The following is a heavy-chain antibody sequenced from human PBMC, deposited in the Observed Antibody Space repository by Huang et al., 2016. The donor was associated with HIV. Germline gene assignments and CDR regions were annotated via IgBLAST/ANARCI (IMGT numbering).Heavy chain of an antibody. D-gene: IGHD3-22*01. Sequence: QVQLQQWGAELLKPSETLSLTCAVSGGSFSGHYWTWLRQPPGRGLEWIGEIRDSGSTTYNPARKSRVTISGDTSQSQFALKLNSVTAAETAIYYCARMFKYDSGGYWGNDAFDIWGQGTMVTVSS. CDR3: ARMFKYDSGGYWGNDAFDI. V-gene: IGHV4-34*02. J-gene: IGHJ3*02. CDR2: IRDSGST. CDR1: GGSFSGHY.